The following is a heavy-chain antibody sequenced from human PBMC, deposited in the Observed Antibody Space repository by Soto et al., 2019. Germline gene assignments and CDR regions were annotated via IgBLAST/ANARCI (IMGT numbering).Heavy chain of an antibody. CDR3: AVNLMTTIYYFDY. V-gene: IGHV1-2*04. CDR2: INPNSGGT. CDR1: GYTFTGYY. D-gene: IGHD3-16*01. J-gene: IGHJ4*02. Sequence: GASVQVSCKASGYTFTGYYMHWVRQAPGQGLEWMGWINPNSGGTNYAQKFQGWVTMTRDTSISTADMELSRLRSDDTAVYYCAVNLMTTIYYFDYWGQGTLVTVSS.